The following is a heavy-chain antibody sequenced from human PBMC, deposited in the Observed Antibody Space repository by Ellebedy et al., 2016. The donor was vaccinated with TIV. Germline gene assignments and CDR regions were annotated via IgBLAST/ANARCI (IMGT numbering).Heavy chain of an antibody. CDR3: ARAFTERLGGLTTHWVLDY. J-gene: IGHJ4*02. CDR1: GVSISTSY. CDR2: ISSSGST. Sequence: SETLFLTCSVSGVSISTSYWSWIRQPPGKGLEWIGHISSSGSTNYSPSLKSRVTMSVDTSKNQFSLKMRSVTADDTAVYFCARAFTERLGGLTTHWVLDYWGQGSLVTASS. V-gene: IGHV4-4*09. D-gene: IGHD4-11*01.